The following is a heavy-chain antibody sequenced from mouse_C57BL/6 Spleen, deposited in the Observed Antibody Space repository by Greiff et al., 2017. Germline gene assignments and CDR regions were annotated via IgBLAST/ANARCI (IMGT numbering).Heavy chain of an antibody. D-gene: IGHD1-1*01. CDR1: GFTFSSYG. J-gene: IGHJ1*03. CDR3: ARHEDYYGRGYFDV. Sequence: EVQLVESGGDLVKPGGSLKLSCAASGFTFSSYGMSWVRQTPDKRLEWVATISSGGSYTYYPDSVKGRFTISRDNAKNTLYLQMSSLKSEDTAMYYCARHEDYYGRGYFDVWGTGTTVTVSS. V-gene: IGHV5-6*01. CDR2: ISSGGSYT.